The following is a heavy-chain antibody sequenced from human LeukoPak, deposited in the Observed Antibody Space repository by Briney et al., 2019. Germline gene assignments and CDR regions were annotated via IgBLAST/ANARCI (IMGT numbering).Heavy chain of an antibody. Sequence: GGSLRLSCAASGFTFSSYAMHWVRQAPGKGLEWVAVISYDGSNKYYADSVKGRFTISRDNSKNTLDLQMNSLRAEDTAVYYCARDHLKADTAMVRFAFDYWGQGTLVTVSS. V-gene: IGHV3-30*04. CDR2: ISYDGSNK. CDR1: GFTFSSYA. D-gene: IGHD5-18*01. J-gene: IGHJ4*02. CDR3: ARDHLKADTAMVRFAFDY.